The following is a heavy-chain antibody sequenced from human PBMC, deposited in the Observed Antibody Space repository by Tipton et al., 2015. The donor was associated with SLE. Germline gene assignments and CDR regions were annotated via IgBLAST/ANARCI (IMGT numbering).Heavy chain of an antibody. J-gene: IGHJ4*02. D-gene: IGHD3-10*01. V-gene: IGHV4-4*07. CDR1: DGSIRDYY. Sequence: TLSLTCTVSDGSIRDYYWTWIRQPAGEGLEWIGRIYASGSTNYNPSLRSRAAMSVDTSKSQFSLRLRSVTAADTAVYYCARDDPDNSGVLDYWGQGMLVIVSS. CDR3: ARDDPDNSGVLDY. CDR2: IYASGST.